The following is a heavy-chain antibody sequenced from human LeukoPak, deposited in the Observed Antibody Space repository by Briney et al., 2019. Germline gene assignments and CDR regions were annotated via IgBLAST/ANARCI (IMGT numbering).Heavy chain of an antibody. J-gene: IGHJ4*02. CDR3: ARGNYCSGGSCYDGAFDY. CDR1: GYTFTSYD. V-gene: IGHV1-2*02. Sequence: ASVKVSCKASGYTFTSYDINWVRQATGQGLEWMGWINPNSGGTNYAQKFQGRVTMTTDTSTSTAYMELRSLRSDDTAVYYCARGNYCSGGSCYDGAFDYWGQGTLVTVSS. CDR2: INPNSGGT. D-gene: IGHD2-15*01.